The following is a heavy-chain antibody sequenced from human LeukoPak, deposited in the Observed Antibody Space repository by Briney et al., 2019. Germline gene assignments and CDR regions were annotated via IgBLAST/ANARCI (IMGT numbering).Heavy chain of an antibody. CDR2: INHSGST. Sequence: SETLSLTCAVYGGSYRGYYWSWIRQPPGKGLEWIGEINHSGSTNYNPSLKSRVTISVDTSKHQLSLKLSSVTAADTAVHYCARGSRVAVVAATKLGLDNWFDPWGQGTLVTVCS. V-gene: IGHV4-34*01. D-gene: IGHD2-15*01. J-gene: IGHJ5*02. CDR1: GGSYRGYY. CDR3: ARGSRVAVVAATKLGLDNWFDP.